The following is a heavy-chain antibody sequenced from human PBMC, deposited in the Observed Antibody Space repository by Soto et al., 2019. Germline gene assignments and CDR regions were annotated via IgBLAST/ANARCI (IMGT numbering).Heavy chain of an antibody. Sequence: QVQLQESGPGLVKPSQTLSLTCTVSGGSINSGDYFWSWIRQHPGKGLEWIGYISYSGSAYYNPSLKSRVSLSIDTSKIPFSLKVSSVTAADTAVYYCARAPHILRGYPTYYGMDVWGQGTTVTVSS. CDR1: GGSINSGDYF. CDR3: ARAPHILRGYPTYYGMDV. D-gene: IGHD3-9*01. J-gene: IGHJ6*02. CDR2: ISYSGSA. V-gene: IGHV4-31*03.